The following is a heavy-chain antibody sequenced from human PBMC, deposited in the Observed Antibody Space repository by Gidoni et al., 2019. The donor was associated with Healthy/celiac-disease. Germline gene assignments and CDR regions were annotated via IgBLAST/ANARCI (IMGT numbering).Heavy chain of an antibody. J-gene: IGHJ4*02. CDR2: ISGSGGST. V-gene: IGHV3-23*01. CDR3: AKDPKSVVVADTGDY. D-gene: IGHD2-15*01. Sequence: EVQLLESAGGLVQPAGSLRLSRAASASLFSSYAMSWVRQAPGKGLEWVSAISGSGGSTYYADTVKGRFTISRDNSKNTLYLQMNRLRAEDTAVYYCAKDPKSVVVADTGDYWGQGTLVTVSS. CDR1: ASLFSSYA.